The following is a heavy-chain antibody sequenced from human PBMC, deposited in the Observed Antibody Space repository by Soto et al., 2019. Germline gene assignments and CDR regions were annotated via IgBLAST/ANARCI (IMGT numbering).Heavy chain of an antibody. Sequence: SETLSLTCTVSGGSISSSSYYWGWIRQPPGKGLEWIGSIYYSGSTYYNPSLKSRVTISVDTSKNQFSLKLSSVTAADTAVYYCARVGSRRLQRPDWFDHWGQGTLVTVSS. CDR3: ARVGSRRLQRPDWFDH. V-gene: IGHV4-39*01. CDR1: GGSISSSSYY. CDR2: IYYSGST. J-gene: IGHJ5*02. D-gene: IGHD1-26*01.